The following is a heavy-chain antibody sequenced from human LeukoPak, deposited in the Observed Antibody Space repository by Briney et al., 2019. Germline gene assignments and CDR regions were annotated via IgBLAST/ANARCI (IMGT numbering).Heavy chain of an antibody. CDR2: IIPIFGTA. CDR1: GGTFSSYA. D-gene: IGHD3-22*01. Sequence: ASVKVSCKASGGTFSSYAISWVRQAPGQGLEWMGGIIPIFGTANYAQKFQGRVTMTRDTSISTAYMKLSRLRSDDTAVYYCARDYDSSGYPAMTRYYYYMDVWGKGTTVTISS. V-gene: IGHV1-69*05. J-gene: IGHJ6*03. CDR3: ARDYDSSGYPAMTRYYYYMDV.